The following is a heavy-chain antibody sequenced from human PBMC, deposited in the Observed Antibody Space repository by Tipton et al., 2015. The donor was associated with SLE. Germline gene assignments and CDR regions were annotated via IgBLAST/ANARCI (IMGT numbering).Heavy chain of an antibody. J-gene: IGHJ6*03. CDR3: ARVRPPLSIFGVVKGTDYYYMDV. D-gene: IGHD3-3*01. CDR2: INHSGST. CDR1: GGSFSGYY. V-gene: IGHV4-34*01. Sequence: TLSLTCAVYGGSFSGYYWSSIRQPPGKGLEWIGEINHSGSTNYNPSLKSRVTISVDTSKNQFSRKLSSVTAADTAVYYCARVRPPLSIFGVVKGTDYYYMDVWGKGATVTVSS.